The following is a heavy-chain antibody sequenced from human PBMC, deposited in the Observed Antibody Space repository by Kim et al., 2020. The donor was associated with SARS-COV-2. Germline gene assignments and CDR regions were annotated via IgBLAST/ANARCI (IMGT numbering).Heavy chain of an antibody. D-gene: IGHD3-10*01. J-gene: IGHJ4*02. CDR3: AKVEDYYGSGSYI. V-gene: IGHV3-43*01. Sequence: YADSVKGRFTISRDNSKNSLYLQMNSLRTEDTALYYCAKVEDYYGSGSYIWGQGTLVTVSS.